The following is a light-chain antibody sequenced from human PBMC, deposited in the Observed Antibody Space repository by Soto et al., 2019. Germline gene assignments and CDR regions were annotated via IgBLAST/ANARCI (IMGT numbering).Light chain of an antibody. V-gene: IGKV3-11*01. CDR1: QSVSSH. J-gene: IGKJ2*01. CDR2: DTS. CDR3: QQRGNWPRT. Sequence: EIVLTQSPVTLSLSPGERATLSCRASQSVSSHLAWYQQRPGQAPRLLIYDTSNRATGIPARFSGSVSGTDFSLTISSLEPEDFAVYYCQQRGNWPRTFGQGTKLEIK.